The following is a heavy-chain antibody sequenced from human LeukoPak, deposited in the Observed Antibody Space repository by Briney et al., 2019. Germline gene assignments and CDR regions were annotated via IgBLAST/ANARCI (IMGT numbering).Heavy chain of an antibody. CDR3: AKVLGYCSGGTCKVFDY. D-gene: IGHD2-15*01. Sequence: GGSLRLSCAASGFTFSRDAMSWVRQAPGKGLEWLSDIGASGGSTFYADSVKGRFTISRGNSKNTLYLQMNTLRAEDTAVYYCAKVLGYCSGGTCKVFDYWGQGILVTVSP. J-gene: IGHJ4*02. V-gene: IGHV3-23*01. CDR2: IGASGGST. CDR1: GFTFSRDA.